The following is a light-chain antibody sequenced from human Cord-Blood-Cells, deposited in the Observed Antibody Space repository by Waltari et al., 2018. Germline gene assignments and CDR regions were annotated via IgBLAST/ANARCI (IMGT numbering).Light chain of an antibody. J-gene: IGKJ1*01. CDR3: QQYGSSPRT. CDR2: GAS. V-gene: IGKV3-20*01. Sequence: EIVLTQSPGTLSLSPGERATLSCRASQSVSSSYLAWDQQKPGQARRLLIYGASRRAHVIPDRFSGSGYGTEFTLTISRLEPEEFAVYYCQQYGSSPRTFGQGTKVEIK. CDR1: QSVSSSY.